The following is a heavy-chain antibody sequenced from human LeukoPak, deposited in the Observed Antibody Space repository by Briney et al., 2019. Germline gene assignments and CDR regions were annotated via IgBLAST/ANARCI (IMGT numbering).Heavy chain of an antibody. CDR1: GFTFSSYG. V-gene: IGHV3-30*18. CDR2: ISYDGSNK. CDR3: AKECSGGSCYTAGQSYYYGMDV. Sequence: PGGSLRLSCAASGFTFSSYGMHWVRQAPGKGLEWVAVISYDGSNKYYADSVKGRFTISRDNSKNTLYLQMNSLRAEDTAVYYCAKECSGGSCYTAGQSYYYGMDVWGQGTTVTVSS. J-gene: IGHJ6*02. D-gene: IGHD2-15*01.